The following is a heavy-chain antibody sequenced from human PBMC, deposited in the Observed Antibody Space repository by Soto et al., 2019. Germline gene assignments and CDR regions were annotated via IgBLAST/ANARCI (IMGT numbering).Heavy chain of an antibody. J-gene: IGHJ4*02. CDR2: ISGSGGST. CDR1: GFTFSNYA. V-gene: IGHV3-23*01. Sequence: EVQLLESGGGLVQPGGSLRLSCAASGFTFSNYAVTWVRPAPGKGLEWVSTISGSGGSTYYADSVKGRFTISRVNSKSTLYLLMQSLRAEDTAVYYCAKDKGSSWYEIDYWGQGNLVTVSS. CDR3: AKDKGSSWYEIDY. D-gene: IGHD6-13*01.